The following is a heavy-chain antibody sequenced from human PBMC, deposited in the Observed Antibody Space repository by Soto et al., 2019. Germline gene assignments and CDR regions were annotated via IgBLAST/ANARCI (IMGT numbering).Heavy chain of an antibody. D-gene: IGHD3-16*01. V-gene: IGHV1-18*01. CDR2: ISAYNGVR. J-gene: IGHJ4*02. CDR3: ARDDGRYDTSSYATGIDF. Sequence: QVQLVQSGPEVQKPGASVKVSCKASGSSFARYGISCVRQAHGQGLEWMAWISAYNGVRSYAQNVQGRVTMATDTSTNVGSMELRSLTSDDTGIYCCARDDGRYDTSSYATGIDFWGQGTLVAVAS. CDR1: GSSFARYG.